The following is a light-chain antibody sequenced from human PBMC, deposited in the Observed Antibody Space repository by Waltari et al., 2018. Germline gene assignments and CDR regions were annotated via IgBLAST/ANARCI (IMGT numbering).Light chain of an antibody. CDR3: QAWDTFIFV. CDR2: EDN. Sequence: SYDLTQPPSVSVSPGQTATITCFGDKLGDKYTSWYQQKPGQSPVLVIYEDNKRPPGIPERFSGSNSGYTATLTISGTQSMDEADYYCQAWDTFIFVFGLGTKVTVL. J-gene: IGLJ1*01. V-gene: IGLV3-1*01. CDR1: KLGDKY.